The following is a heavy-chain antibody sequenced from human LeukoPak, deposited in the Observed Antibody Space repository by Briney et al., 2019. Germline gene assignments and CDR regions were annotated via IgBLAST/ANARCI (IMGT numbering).Heavy chain of an antibody. CDR3: AKDPYCSSTSCFSYNWFDP. CDR2: ISGSGGST. Sequence: PGGSLRLSCAASGFTFSSYAMSWVRQAPGKGLEWVSAISGSGGSTYYADSVKGRSTISRDNSKNTLYLQMNSLRAEDTAVYYCAKDPYCSSTSCFSYNWFDPWGQGILVTVSS. CDR1: GFTFSSYA. V-gene: IGHV3-23*01. D-gene: IGHD2-2*01. J-gene: IGHJ5*02.